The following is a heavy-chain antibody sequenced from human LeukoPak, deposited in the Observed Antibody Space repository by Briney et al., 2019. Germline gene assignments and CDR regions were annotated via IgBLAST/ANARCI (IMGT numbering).Heavy chain of an antibody. CDR3: ARVSHPYYYDSSGYYLRLDY. V-gene: IGHV1-2*06. D-gene: IGHD3-22*01. CDR2: INPNSGGT. J-gene: IGHJ4*02. Sequence: ASVKLSCKASGYTFTSYYMHWVRQAPGQGLEWMGRINPNSGGTNYAQKFQGRVTMTRDTSISTAYMELSSLRSDDTAVYYCARVSHPYYYDSSGYYLRLDYWGQGTLVTVSS. CDR1: GYTFTSYY.